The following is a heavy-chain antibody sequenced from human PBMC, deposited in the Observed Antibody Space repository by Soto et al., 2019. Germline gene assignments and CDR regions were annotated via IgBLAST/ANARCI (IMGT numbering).Heavy chain of an antibody. V-gene: IGHV4-39*01. CDR3: ARHEAAAPLDY. CDR2: IYYSGST. Sequence: SETLSLTCTVSGGSISSSSYYLFWIRQPPGKGLEWIGSIYYSGSTYYNPSLKSRVTISVDTSKNQFSLKLSSVTAADTAVYYCARHEAAAPLDYWGQGTLVTVSS. D-gene: IGHD6-13*01. CDR1: GGSISSSSYY. J-gene: IGHJ4*02.